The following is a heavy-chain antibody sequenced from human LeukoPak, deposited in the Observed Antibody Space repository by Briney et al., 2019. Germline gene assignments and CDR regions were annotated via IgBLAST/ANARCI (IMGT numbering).Heavy chain of an antibody. D-gene: IGHD3-22*01. CDR3: AASPYYDSSGYYWGVLDY. Sequence: PSETLSLTCTVSGGSISSYYWSWIRQPPGKGLEWIGYIYYSGSTNYNPSLKSRVTISVDTSKNQFSLKLSSVTAADTAVYYCAASPYYDSSGYYWGVLDYWGQGTLFTVSS. CDR2: IYYSGST. CDR1: GGSISSYY. J-gene: IGHJ4*02. V-gene: IGHV4-59*01.